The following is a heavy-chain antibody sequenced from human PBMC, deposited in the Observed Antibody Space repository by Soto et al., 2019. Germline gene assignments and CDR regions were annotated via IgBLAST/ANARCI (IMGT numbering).Heavy chain of an antibody. J-gene: IGHJ6*02. Sequence: SETLSLTCTVSGGSTSSGGYYWSWIRQHPGKGLEWIGYIYYSGSTYYNPSLKSRVTISVDTSKNQFSLKLSSVTAADTAVYYCARDSVVAAGYYYYGMDVWGQGTTVTVSS. D-gene: IGHD2-15*01. V-gene: IGHV4-31*03. CDR1: GGSTSSGGYY. CDR3: ARDSVVAAGYYYYGMDV. CDR2: IYYSGST.